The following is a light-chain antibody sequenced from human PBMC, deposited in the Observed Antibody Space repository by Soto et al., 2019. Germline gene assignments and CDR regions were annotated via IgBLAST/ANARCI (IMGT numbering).Light chain of an antibody. CDR3: QQANSFLHT. Sequence: DIQMTQSPSSVSASVGDRVTITCRASQGINGRLAWYQQKPGEAPKLLIYASSSLQSGVPSRFSGSGSGTDFTLTISSLRAEDFATYYCQQANSFLHTFGQGTMLEIK. J-gene: IGKJ2*01. V-gene: IGKV1-12*01. CDR2: ASS. CDR1: QGINGR.